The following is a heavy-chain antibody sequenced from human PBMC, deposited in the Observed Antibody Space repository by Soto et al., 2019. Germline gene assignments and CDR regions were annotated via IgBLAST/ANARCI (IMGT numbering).Heavy chain of an antibody. D-gene: IGHD6-6*01. V-gene: IGHV3-30*18. CDR1: GFTFSNFG. Sequence: GGSLRLSCEASGFTFSNFGIHWVRQAPGKGLEWLAVVSYDEVNKFYADSVRGRFTISRDNSKDTAYLQINSLRPDDTAMYFCAKVMTEYSGVAIDYWGQGTLVTVSS. CDR2: VSYDEVNK. CDR3: AKVMTEYSGVAIDY. J-gene: IGHJ4*02.